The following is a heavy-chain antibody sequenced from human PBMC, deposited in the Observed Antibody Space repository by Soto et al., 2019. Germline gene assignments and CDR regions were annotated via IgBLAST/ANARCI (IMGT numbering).Heavy chain of an antibody. CDR2: ISPNRQGI. D-gene: IGHD4-4*01. V-gene: IGHV3-23*01. J-gene: IGHJ4*02. Sequence: EVKLLASGGGLVQPGGTLRLSCGVSGFTVTSNGVSCVRQAPGKGLEWVSAISPNRQGIWYADSVKGRFTISRDISRNPVYLQIDSLRAEDTAVYYCAKDRQYPRNYFHYRGQGTLVTFYS. CDR1: GFTVTSNG. CDR3: AKDRQYPRNYFHY.